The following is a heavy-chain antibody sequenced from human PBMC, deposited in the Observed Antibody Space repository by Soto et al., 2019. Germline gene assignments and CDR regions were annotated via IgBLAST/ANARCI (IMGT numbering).Heavy chain of an antibody. CDR2: IIPIFGTA. J-gene: IGHJ4*02. CDR1: GGTFSSYA. Sequence: QVQLVQSGAEVKKPGSSVKVSCKASGGTFSSYAISWVRQAPGQGLEWMGGIIPIFGTANYAQKFQGRVTITADESTSTAYMELSSLRAEDTAVYYCAAPPYGTGTNYSPFNEYYFDYWGQGTLVTVSS. CDR3: AAPPYGTGTNYSPFNEYYFDY. D-gene: IGHD1-7*01. V-gene: IGHV1-69*12.